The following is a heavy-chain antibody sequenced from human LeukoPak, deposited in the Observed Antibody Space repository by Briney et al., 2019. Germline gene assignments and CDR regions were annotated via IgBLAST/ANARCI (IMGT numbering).Heavy chain of an antibody. Sequence: SETLSLTCAVYGGSFSGYYWSWIRQPPGKGLEWIGEINHSGSTNYNPSFKSRVTISVDTSKNQFSLKLSSVTAADTAVYYCARVGGSSSSKDNPDYWGQGTLVTVSS. CDR2: INHSGST. CDR1: GGSFSGYY. V-gene: IGHV4-34*01. J-gene: IGHJ4*02. CDR3: ARVGGSSSSKDNPDY. D-gene: IGHD6-6*01.